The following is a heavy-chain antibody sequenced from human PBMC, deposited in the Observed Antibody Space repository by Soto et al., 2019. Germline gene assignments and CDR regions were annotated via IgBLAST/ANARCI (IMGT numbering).Heavy chain of an antibody. D-gene: IGHD6-19*01. CDR2: IYWDDDK. CDR1: GFSLSTRGVG. V-gene: IGHV2-5*02. J-gene: IGHJ4*02. Sequence: QITLKESGPTLVKPTQTLTLTCTFSGFSLSTRGVGVGWIRQPPGKALEWLALIYWDDDKRYSASLKSRLTITKDTSKNQVVLTMTNMDPVDTATYYCARDSSGLYGLDYWGQGTLVTVSS. CDR3: ARDSSGLYGLDY.